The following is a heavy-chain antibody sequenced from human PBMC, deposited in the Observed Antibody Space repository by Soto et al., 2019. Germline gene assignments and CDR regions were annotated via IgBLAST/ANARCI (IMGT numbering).Heavy chain of an antibody. J-gene: IGHJ5*02. Sequence: GGSLRLSCAASGFTFSSYSMNWVRRAPGKGLEWVSSISSSSSYIYYADSVKGRFTISRDNAKNSLYLQMNSLRAEDTAVYYCARVRGSYIVVVTAIMGWFDPWGQGTLVTVSS. CDR1: GFTFSSYS. D-gene: IGHD2-21*02. CDR3: ARVRGSYIVVVTAIMGWFDP. V-gene: IGHV3-21*01. CDR2: ISSSSSYI.